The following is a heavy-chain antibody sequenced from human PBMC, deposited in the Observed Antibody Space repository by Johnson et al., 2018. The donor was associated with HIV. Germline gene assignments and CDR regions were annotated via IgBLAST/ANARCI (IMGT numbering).Heavy chain of an antibody. CDR2: IYSGGST. D-gene: IGHD3-22*01. CDR3: ARDVAATMIVVGGAFDL. Sequence: VQLVESGGGLIQPGGSLRLSCAASGFTVSSNYMSWVRQAPGKGLEWVSVIYSGGSTYYADSVKGRFTISRDNSKNTLYLQMNSLRAEDTAVYYCARDVAATMIVVGGAFDLWGQGTMVTVSS. J-gene: IGHJ3*01. CDR1: GFTVSSNY. V-gene: IGHV3-53*01.